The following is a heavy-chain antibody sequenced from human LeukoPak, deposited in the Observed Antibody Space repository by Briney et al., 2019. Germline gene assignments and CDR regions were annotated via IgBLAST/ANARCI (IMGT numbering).Heavy chain of an antibody. J-gene: IGHJ4*02. CDR1: GYTFTGYY. D-gene: IGHD6-19*01. CDR3: ARDQWLYSSGWYGY. Sequence: ASVKVSCKASGYTFTGYYMHWVRQAPGQGLEWMGRINPNSGGTNYAQKFQGRVTMTRDTSISIAYMELSRLRSDDTAVYYCARDQWLYSSGWYGYWGQGTLVTVSS. V-gene: IGHV1-2*06. CDR2: INPNSGGT.